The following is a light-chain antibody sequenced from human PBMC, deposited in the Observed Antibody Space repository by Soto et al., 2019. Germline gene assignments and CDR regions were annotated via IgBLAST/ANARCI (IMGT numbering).Light chain of an antibody. CDR2: AAS. CDR3: QQYYSYPWT. CDR1: QGISSY. J-gene: IGKJ1*01. V-gene: IGKV1-8*01. Sequence: AIRMNQSPSSLSASTGDRVTITCRASQGISSYLAWYQQKPGKAPKLLIYAASTLQSGVPSRFSGCGSGTDFTLTISCLQAEDFATYYCQQYYSYPWTFGQGTKVEIK.